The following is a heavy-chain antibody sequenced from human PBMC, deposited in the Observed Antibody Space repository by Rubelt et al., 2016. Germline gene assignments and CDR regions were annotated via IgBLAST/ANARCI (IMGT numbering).Heavy chain of an antibody. D-gene: IGHD2-15*01. Sequence: EVQLVQSGAEVKKPGESLKISCKGSGYSFTSYWIGWVRQMPGKGLEWMGIIYPGASDTRYSPSSQGQVTISADKSISTAYLQWSSLKASDTAMYYCARDRGGYCSGGSCDAFDIWGQGTMVTVSS. CDR3: ARDRGGYCSGGSCDAFDI. V-gene: IGHV5-51*01. CDR2: IYPGASDT. J-gene: IGHJ3*02. CDR1: GYSFTSYW.